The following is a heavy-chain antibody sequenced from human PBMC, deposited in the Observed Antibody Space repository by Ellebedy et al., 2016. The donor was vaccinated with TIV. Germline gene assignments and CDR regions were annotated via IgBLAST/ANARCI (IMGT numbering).Heavy chain of an antibody. V-gene: IGHV4-39*07. CDR3: ARGLRYYYYMDV. CDR2: IYHSGST. Sequence: SETLSLTXTVSGGSISSSSYYWGWIRQPPGKGLEWIGSIYHSGSTYYNPSLKSRVTISVDTSKNQFSLKLSSVTAADTAVYYCARGLRYYYYMDVWGKGTTVTVSS. CDR1: GGSISSSSYY. J-gene: IGHJ6*03.